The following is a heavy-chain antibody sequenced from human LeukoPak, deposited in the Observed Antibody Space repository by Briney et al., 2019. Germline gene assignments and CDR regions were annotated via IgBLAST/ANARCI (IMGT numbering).Heavy chain of an antibody. J-gene: IGHJ4*02. CDR1: GFTFSSYW. Sequence: GGSLRLSCAASGFTFSSYWMSWVRQAPGNGLEWVAIIKQDGSGKYYVDSVKGRFTISRDNAKNSLYLQMNSLRGEDTAVYYCALRRNFCFDYWGQGTLVTVSS. CDR3: ALRRNFCFDY. D-gene: IGHD3-3*01. CDR2: IKQDGSGK. V-gene: IGHV3-7*01.